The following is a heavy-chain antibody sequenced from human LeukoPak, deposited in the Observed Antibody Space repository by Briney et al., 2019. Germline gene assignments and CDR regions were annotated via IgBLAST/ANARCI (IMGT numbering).Heavy chain of an antibody. Sequence: PGGSLRLSXAASGFTFSGSAMHWVRQTSGKGLEWVGRIRSKANSYSTAYAATVKGRFTISRDDSKNTAYLQMNSLKTEDTAVYYCTRRGQAVAGNSWGQGTLVTVSS. J-gene: IGHJ4*02. V-gene: IGHV3-73*01. CDR3: TRRGQAVAGNS. CDR2: IRSKANSYST. D-gene: IGHD6-19*01. CDR1: GFTFSGSA.